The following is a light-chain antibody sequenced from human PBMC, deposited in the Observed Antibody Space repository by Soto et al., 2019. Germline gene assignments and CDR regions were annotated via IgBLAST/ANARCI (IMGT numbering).Light chain of an antibody. CDR1: SSDVGSYNL. CDR3: CSYAGSSLVV. J-gene: IGLJ2*01. Sequence: QSVLTQPASVSGSPGQSITISCTGTSSDVGSYNLVSWYQQHPGKALKLMIYEVSKRPSGVSNRFSGSKSGNTASLTISGLQAEDEADYYCCSYAGSSLVVFGGGTQLTVL. CDR2: EVS. V-gene: IGLV2-23*02.